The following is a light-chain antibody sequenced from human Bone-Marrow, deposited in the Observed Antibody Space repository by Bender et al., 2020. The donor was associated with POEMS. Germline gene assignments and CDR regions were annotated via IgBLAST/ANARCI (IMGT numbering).Light chain of an antibody. J-gene: IGLJ3*02. Sequence: QSALTQPASVSGSPGQSITISCTGTSSDVGGYNYVSWYQQHPGKAPKVILYEVSSRPSGVSNRFSGSKSGNTASLTISGLQTEDEADYYCSSYTSNITPVFGGGTRLTVL. V-gene: IGLV2-14*01. CDR1: SSDVGGYNY. CDR2: EVS. CDR3: SSYTSNITPV.